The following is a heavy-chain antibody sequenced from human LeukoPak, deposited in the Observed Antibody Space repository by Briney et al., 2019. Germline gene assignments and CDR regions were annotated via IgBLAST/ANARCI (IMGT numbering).Heavy chain of an antibody. CDR3: ARVWGGCFDY. D-gene: IGHD7-27*01. Sequence: GESLKISCKGSGYTFSSYYIAWVRQMPGEGLKWMGSIYPGDSDTRNSPSFQGQVTISADKSISTAYLQWSSLKASDTAMYYCARVWGGCFDYWGQGTLVTVSS. J-gene: IGHJ4*02. CDR2: IYPGDSDT. V-gene: IGHV5-51*01. CDR1: GYTFSSYY.